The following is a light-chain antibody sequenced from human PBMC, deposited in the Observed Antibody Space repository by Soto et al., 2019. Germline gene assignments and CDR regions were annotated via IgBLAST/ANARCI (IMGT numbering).Light chain of an antibody. V-gene: IGLV1-40*01. J-gene: IGLJ1*01. Sequence: QSVLTQPPSVSGAPGQRVTISCTGGSSNIGAGYDVHWYQQLPGTAPKLLIYGNTDRPSGVPDRFSGSKSGTSASLAITGLQPEDEADYYCQSYDTSRSGYVFGDGTKLTVL. CDR3: QSYDTSRSGYV. CDR1: SSNIGAGYD. CDR2: GNT.